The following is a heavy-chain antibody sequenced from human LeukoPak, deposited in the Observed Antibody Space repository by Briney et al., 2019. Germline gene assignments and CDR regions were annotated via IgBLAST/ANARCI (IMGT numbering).Heavy chain of an antibody. V-gene: IGHV4-61*02. CDR3: AREEVLELGFGGPYDY. CDR2: IYTSGST. D-gene: IGHD3-10*01. CDR1: GGSISSGSYY. J-gene: IGHJ4*02. Sequence: SQTLSLTCTVSGGSISSGSYYWSWIRQPAGKGLEWIGRIYTSGSTNYNPSLKSRVTISVDTSKNQFSLKLSSVTAADTAVYYCAREEVLELGFGGPYDYWGQGTLVTVSS.